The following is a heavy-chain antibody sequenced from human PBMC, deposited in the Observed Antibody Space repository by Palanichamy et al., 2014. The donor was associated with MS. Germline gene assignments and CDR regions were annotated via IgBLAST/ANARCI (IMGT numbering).Heavy chain of an antibody. CDR2: ISYDGSNK. V-gene: IGHV3-30*18. Sequence: QVQLVEVWGRAVVQPGRSLRLSCAASGFTFNSYGMHWVRQAPGKGLEWVAFISYDGSNKYYADSVKGRFTISRDNSKNTLFLQMNSLRDDDTAVYYCTKDHGGASNYWGQETLVTVSS. J-gene: IGHJ4*02. CDR1: GFTFNSYG. CDR3: TKDHGGASNY. D-gene: IGHD1-26*01.